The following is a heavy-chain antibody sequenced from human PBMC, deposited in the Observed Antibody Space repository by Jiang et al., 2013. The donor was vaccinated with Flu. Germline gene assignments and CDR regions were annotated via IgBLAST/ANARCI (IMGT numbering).Heavy chain of an antibody. V-gene: IGHV1-69*01. CDR1: GGTFSSYG. CDR2: IIPIFGTA. J-gene: IGHJ4*02. Sequence: GAEVKKPGSSVKVSCKASGGTFSSYGISWVRQAPGQGLEWMGGIIPIFGTANYAQQFQGRVTITADESTSTAYMELSSLRSDDTAVYYCARDRNRYSSGWYGVLKYYFDYWGQGTLVTVSS. D-gene: IGHD6-19*01. CDR3: ARDRNRYSSGWYGVLKYYFDY.